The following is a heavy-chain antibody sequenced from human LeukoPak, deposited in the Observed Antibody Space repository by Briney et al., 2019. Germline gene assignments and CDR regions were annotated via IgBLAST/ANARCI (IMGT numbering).Heavy chain of an antibody. CDR3: AKVGIFGLVTYYFDY. CDR1: GFTFDEYA. V-gene: IGHV3-9*01. D-gene: IGHD3/OR15-3a*01. J-gene: IGHJ4*02. CDR2: ISWNSGLI. Sequence: GGSLRLSCAVSGFTFDEYAMHWVRQAPGKGLEWVSGISWNSGLIDYADSVKGRFTISRGNAKNSLYLQMNSLKAEDTASYYCAKVGIFGLVTYYFDYWGQGTLVTVSS.